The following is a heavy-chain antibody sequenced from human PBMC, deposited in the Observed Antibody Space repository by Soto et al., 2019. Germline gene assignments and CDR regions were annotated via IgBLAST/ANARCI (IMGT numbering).Heavy chain of an antibody. J-gene: IGHJ4*02. CDR3: ARDGYGDFIFDY. CDR2: IYHSGST. V-gene: IGHV4-30-2*01. D-gene: IGHD4-17*01. CDR1: GGSISSGGYS. Sequence: SETLSLTCAVSGGSISSGGYSWSWIRQPPGKGLEWVGYIYHSGSTYYNPSLKSRVTISVDRSENQFSLKLSSVTAADTAVYYCARDGYGDFIFDYWGQGTLVTVSS.